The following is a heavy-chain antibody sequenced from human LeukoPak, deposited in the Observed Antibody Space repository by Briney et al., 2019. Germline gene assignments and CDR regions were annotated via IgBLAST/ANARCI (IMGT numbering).Heavy chain of an antibody. V-gene: IGHV4-34*01. J-gene: IGHJ6*03. CDR3: ARLRYDNSDYYYGSYYYMDV. D-gene: IGHD3-22*01. CDR1: GGPLSGYY. Sequence: SETLSLTCAVFGGPLSGYYWTWLPQPPGKGLEWIGEFNHSGSTKYNPSLNSRATISVDMSKNQFSLNLRSVTAADTAVYYCARLRYDNSDYYYGSYYYMDVWDKGTTVTISS. CDR2: FNHSGST.